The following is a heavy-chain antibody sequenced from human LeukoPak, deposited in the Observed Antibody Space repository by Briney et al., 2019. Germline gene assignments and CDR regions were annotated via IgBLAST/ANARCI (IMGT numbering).Heavy chain of an antibody. J-gene: IGHJ4*02. CDR2: VSGSSGSI. CDR3: ARDNYYDSSGYYPFDY. Sequence: GGSLRLSCAASGFIFSDYYMNWIRQAPGKGLEWVSYVSGSSGSIHYADSVKGRFTISRDNAKNSLYLQMNSLRAEDTAVYYCARDNYYDSSGYYPFDYWGQGTLVTVSS. D-gene: IGHD3-22*01. CDR1: GFIFSDYY. V-gene: IGHV3-11*04.